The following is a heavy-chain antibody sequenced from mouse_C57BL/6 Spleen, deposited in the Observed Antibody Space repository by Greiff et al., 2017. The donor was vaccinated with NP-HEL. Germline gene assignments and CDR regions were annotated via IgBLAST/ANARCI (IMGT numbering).Heavy chain of an antibody. V-gene: IGHV5-17*01. CDR1: GFTFSDYG. D-gene: IGHD1-1*01. CDR2: ISSGSSTI. Sequence: EVQVVESGGGLVKPGGSLKLSCAASGFTFSDYGMHWVRQAPEKGLEWVAYISSGSSTIYYADTVKGRFTISRDNAKNTLFLQMTSLRSEDTAMYYWARRHYGSSYWFAYWGQGTLVTVSA. CDR3: ARRHYGSSYWFAY. J-gene: IGHJ3*01.